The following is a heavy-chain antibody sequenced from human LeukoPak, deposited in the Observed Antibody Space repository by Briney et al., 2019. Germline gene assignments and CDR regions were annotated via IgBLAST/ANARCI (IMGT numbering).Heavy chain of an antibody. V-gene: IGHV4-34*01. CDR1: GGSFSGYY. Sequence: SETLSLTCAVYGGSFSGYYWSWIRQPPGKGLEWIGEINHSGSTNYNPSLKSRVTISVDTSKNQFSLKLSSVTAADTAVYYCARRIRDSSGYYYYYMDVWGKGTTVTVSS. CDR3: ARRIRDSSGYYYYYMDV. CDR2: INHSGST. D-gene: IGHD3-22*01. J-gene: IGHJ6*03.